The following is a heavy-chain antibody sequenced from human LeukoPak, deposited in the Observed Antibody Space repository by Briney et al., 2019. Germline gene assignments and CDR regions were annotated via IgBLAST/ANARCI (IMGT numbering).Heavy chain of an antibody. CDR3: ARDKSLYYYGSGSYGEKDWFDP. D-gene: IGHD3-10*01. CDR2: INPSGGST. CDR1: GYTFTSYY. V-gene: IGHV1-46*01. J-gene: IGHJ5*02. Sequence: ASVKVSCKASGYTFTSYYMHWVRQAPGQGLEWMGIINPSGGSTSYAQKFQGRVTMTRDTSTSTVYMELSSLRSEDTAVYYCARDKSLYYYGSGSYGEKDWFDPWGQGTLVTVSS.